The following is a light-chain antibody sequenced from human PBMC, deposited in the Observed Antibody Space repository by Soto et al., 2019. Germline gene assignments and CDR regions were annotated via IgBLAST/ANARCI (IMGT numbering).Light chain of an antibody. J-gene: IGLJ2*01. CDR1: SSDVGGYNY. CDR3: CSYACSYTFYVV. CDR2: DVS. Sequence: QSALTQPRSVSGSPGQSVTISCTGTSSDVGGYNYVSWYQQHPGKAPKLMIYDVSKRPSGVPDRFSGSKSGNTASLTISGLQAEDEAEDYCCSYACSYTFYVVFGGGTKVTVL. V-gene: IGLV2-11*01.